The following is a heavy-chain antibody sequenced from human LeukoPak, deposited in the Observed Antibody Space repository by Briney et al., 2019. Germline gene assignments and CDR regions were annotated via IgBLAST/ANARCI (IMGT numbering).Heavy chain of an antibody. CDR2: ISGGGDST. CDR3: AKDYLYRSSSN. CDR1: GFTFSSYA. Sequence: GGSLRLSCAASGFTFSSYAMTWVRQAPGKGLEWVSAISGGGDSTYYADSVKGRFTISRDNSKNTLYLQMSSLRVEDAAVYYCAKDYLYRSSSNWGQGTLVTVSS. D-gene: IGHD6-6*01. J-gene: IGHJ4*02. V-gene: IGHV3-23*01.